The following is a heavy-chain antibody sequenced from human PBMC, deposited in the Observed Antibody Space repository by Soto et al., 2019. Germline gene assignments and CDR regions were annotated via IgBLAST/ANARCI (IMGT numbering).Heavy chain of an antibody. CDR3: TRLYGV. CDR2: IKSNPDGGTT. V-gene: IGHV3-15*07. J-gene: IGHJ6*02. Sequence: EVQLVESGGGFVKPGGSLRLSCAASGLTFSNTWLNWVRQGPVRGLEWVGRIKSNPDGGTTDYAAPVKGRFTISRDDSKXXXXXXXXXXXTEDTAVYYCTRLYGVWGQGTTVTVSS. CDR1: GLTFSNTW. D-gene: IGHD3-10*01.